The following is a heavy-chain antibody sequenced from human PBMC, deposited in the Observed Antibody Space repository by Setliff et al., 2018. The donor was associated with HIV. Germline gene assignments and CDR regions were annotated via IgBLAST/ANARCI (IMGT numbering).Heavy chain of an antibody. CDR2: IRSKVYGGTT. CDR1: GFTFGDYA. V-gene: IGHV3-49*03. CDR3: SRSLGSYFDSAGYLRYFDY. Sequence: SLKIFCLTSGFTFGDYALSWFRQAPGKGLEWVAFIRSKVYGGTTEYAASVKGRFAILRDDSTSIAYLQMNSLKTEDTGVYYCSRSLGSYFDSAGYLRYFDYWSQGTQVTVSS. J-gene: IGHJ4*02. D-gene: IGHD3-10*01.